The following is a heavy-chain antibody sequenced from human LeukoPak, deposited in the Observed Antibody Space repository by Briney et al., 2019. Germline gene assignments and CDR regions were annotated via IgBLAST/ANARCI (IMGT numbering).Heavy chain of an antibody. CDR1: GYTFTGYY. V-gene: IGHV1-2*02. D-gene: IGHD3-10*01. Sequence: ASVKVSCKASGYTFTGYYMHWVRQAPGQGLEWMGWINPHTGGTNYAQKLQGRVTMTTDTSTSTAYMELRSLRSDDTAVYYCARSSRLLWFGELLAYAFDIWGQGTMVTVSS. CDR2: INPHTGGT. J-gene: IGHJ3*02. CDR3: ARSSRLLWFGELLAYAFDI.